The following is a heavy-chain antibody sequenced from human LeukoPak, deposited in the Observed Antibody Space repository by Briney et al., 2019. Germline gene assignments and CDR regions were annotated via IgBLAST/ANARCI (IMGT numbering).Heavy chain of an antibody. CDR3: ANEHVSTLD. V-gene: IGHV3-23*01. D-gene: IGHD3-16*01. CDR1: GFTFSSYA. Sequence: GGSLRLSCAASGFTFSSYAMSWVRQAPGKGLEWVSAISVSSGSTNSADSVKVRFTISRDNSKNTLYLQMNSLRAEDTAVYYCANEHVSTLDWGQGTLVTVSS. CDR2: ISVSSGST. J-gene: IGHJ4*02.